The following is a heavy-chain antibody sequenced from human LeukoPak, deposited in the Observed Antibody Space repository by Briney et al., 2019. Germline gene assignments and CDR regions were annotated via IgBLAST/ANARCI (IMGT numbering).Heavy chain of an antibody. CDR1: GGSISSGSYH. D-gene: IGHD3-10*01. V-gene: IGHV4-61*02. CDR2: IYTSGTT. CDR3: ALYYYGSQPKRAFDI. J-gene: IGHJ3*02. Sequence: SQTLSLTCTVSGGSISSGSYHWHWIRQPAGMGLEWIVRIYTSGTTNYNPSLKSRLTISVDTSKNQLALKLNSVTAADTDVYYCALYYYGSQPKRAFDIWREGTIVSDSS.